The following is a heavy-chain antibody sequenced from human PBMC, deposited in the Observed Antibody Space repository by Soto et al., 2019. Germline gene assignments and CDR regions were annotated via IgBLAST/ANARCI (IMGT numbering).Heavy chain of an antibody. J-gene: IGHJ6*02. CDR1: GFTFRGYS. CDR3: ARGGVSIPGYYYGMDV. Sequence: GGSLRLSCATSGFTFRGYSMHWFRQAPGKGLEWVAVTSSDGGTKFYADSVKGRFTISRDNAKNSLYLQMNSQRAEDTAVYYCARGGVSIPGYYYGMDVWGQGTTVTVSS. CDR2: TSSDGGTK. V-gene: IGHV3-30-3*01. D-gene: IGHD3-3*01.